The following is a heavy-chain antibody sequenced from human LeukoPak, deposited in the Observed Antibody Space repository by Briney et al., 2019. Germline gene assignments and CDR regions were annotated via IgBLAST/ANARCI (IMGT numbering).Heavy chain of an antibody. CDR2: IRSKAYGGTT. Sequence: GGTLRLSCTASGFTLGDYAMSWVRHAPGKGLEWVGFIRSKAYGGTTEYAASVKGRFTISRDDSKSIAYLQMNSLKTEDTAVYYCTRPLKYYYYYYSMDVWGQGTTVTVSS. V-gene: IGHV3-49*04. CDR3: TRPLKYYYYYYSMDV. CDR1: GFTLGDYA. J-gene: IGHJ6*02.